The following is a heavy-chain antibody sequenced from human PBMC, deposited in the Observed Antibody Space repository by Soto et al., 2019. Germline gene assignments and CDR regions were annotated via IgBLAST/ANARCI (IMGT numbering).Heavy chain of an antibody. D-gene: IGHD6-13*01. CDR3: GRWRSSGTWFYNYMDV. Sequence: QVQLQESGPGLVKPSETLSLTCTVSGASISSSYWSWVRQPPGKGLQWIGCIDNSGGPNHNPSLRRRLTISADTSKNQFSLKLGSVTAADTAVYFCGRWRSSGTWFYNYMDVWGRGTTVTVSS. V-gene: IGHV4-59*01. J-gene: IGHJ6*04. CDR1: GASISSSY. CDR2: IDNSGGP.